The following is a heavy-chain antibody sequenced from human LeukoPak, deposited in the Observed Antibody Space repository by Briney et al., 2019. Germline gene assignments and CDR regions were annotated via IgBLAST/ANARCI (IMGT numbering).Heavy chain of an antibody. CDR3: AKNPQYDSGWGFFDY. D-gene: IGHD6-19*01. V-gene: IGHV3-23*01. Sequence: GGSLRLSCAASGFIFSNYAMSWVRQAPEEGLEWVSAISAGGTSTYNLDSVKGRFTLSRDNSKNTLDLQMNSLRAEDTAVYYCAKNPQYDSGWGFFDYWGQGTLVTVSS. CDR1: GFIFSNYA. J-gene: IGHJ4*02. CDR2: ISAGGTST.